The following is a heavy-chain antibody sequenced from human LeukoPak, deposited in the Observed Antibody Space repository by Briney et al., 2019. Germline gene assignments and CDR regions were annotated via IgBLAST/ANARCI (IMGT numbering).Heavy chain of an antibody. CDR2: IYYSGSA. CDR1: GGSISSSIYY. V-gene: IGHV4-39*07. J-gene: IGHJ4*02. CDR3: ARAPYCSGGSCYSGGLY. Sequence: SETLSLTCTVSGGSISSSIYYWGWIRQPPGKGLEWIGNIYYSGSAYYNPSLKSRVTISVDTSKNQFSLKLSSVTAADTAVYYCARAPYCSGGSCYSGGLYWGQGTLATASS. D-gene: IGHD2-15*01.